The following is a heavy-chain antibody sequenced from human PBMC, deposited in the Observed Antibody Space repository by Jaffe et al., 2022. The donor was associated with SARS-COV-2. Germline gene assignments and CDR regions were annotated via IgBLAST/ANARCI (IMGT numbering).Heavy chain of an antibody. CDR3: VRDRGWGGTGGSSEFDP. CDR1: GFDFSTYG. CDR2: IGPRGNNL. V-gene: IGHV3-21*01. D-gene: IGHD3-10*01. J-gene: IGHJ5*02. Sequence: QLVESGGGLVKPGGSLRLSCVSSGFDFSTYGMNWVRQSPQKGLEWVASIGPRGNNLYYADSVRGRIIVSRDNAKSSLYLQMDGLRDDDTAVYHCVRDRGWGGTGGSSEFDPWGQGTLVIVSS.